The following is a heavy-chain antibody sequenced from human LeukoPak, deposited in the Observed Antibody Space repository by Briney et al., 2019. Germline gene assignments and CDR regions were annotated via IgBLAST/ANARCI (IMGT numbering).Heavy chain of an antibody. CDR1: GFIFSTYE. Sequence: PGGSLRLSCAASGFIFSTYEMHWVRQAPGKGLEWVSYISTTGKTTYYGDSVQGRFIISRDNLKDSVYLQMSSLRAEDTAVYYCARDIRLDYWGQGTLVTVSS. J-gene: IGHJ4*02. V-gene: IGHV3-48*03. CDR2: ISTTGKTT. CDR3: ARDIRLDY.